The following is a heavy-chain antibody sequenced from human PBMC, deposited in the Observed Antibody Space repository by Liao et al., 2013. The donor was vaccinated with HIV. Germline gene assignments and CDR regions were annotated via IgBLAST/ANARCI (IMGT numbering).Heavy chain of an antibody. Sequence: QLQLQESGPGLVKPSETLSLTCTVSGASISSNTYYWGWIRQPPGRGLEWITTIFYSGSTYYNPSLRSRVTMSVDTSKNQFSLKLSSVTAADTAVYYCARXGGIQPFQNEFDYWGQGTLVTVSS. CDR3: ARXGGIQPFQNEFDY. V-gene: IGHV4-39*07. CDR1: GASISSNTYY. J-gene: IGHJ4*02. D-gene: IGHD5-18*01. CDR2: IFYSGST.